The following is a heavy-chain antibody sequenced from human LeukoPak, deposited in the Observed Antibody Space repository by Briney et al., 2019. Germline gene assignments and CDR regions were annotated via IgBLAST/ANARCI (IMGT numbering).Heavy chain of an antibody. CDR1: GGTFSSYA. Sequence: GASVKVSCKASGGTFSSYAISWVRQAPGQGLEWMGGIIPIFGTANYAQKFQGRVTITADESTSTAYMELSSLRSEDTAVYYCARGFEDYGDFDYWGQGTLVTVSS. CDR2: IIPIFGTA. CDR3: ARGFEDYGDFDY. J-gene: IGHJ4*02. V-gene: IGHV1-69*13. D-gene: IGHD4-17*01.